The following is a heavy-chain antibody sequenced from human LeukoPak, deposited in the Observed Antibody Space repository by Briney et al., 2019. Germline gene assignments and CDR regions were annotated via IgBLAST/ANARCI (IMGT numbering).Heavy chain of an antibody. CDR1: GDSISSGSYF. D-gene: IGHD1-1*01. J-gene: IGHJ4*02. CDR2: IDYSGST. Sequence: SETLSLTCTVSGDSISSGSYFWGWIRQPPGKGLEFIGSIDYSGSTYFNPSLKSRVTFSVDASKNQFSLNLSSVTAADTAVYYCARAPNWKHFDYWGQGTLVTVSS. CDR3: ARAPNWKHFDY. V-gene: IGHV4-39*07.